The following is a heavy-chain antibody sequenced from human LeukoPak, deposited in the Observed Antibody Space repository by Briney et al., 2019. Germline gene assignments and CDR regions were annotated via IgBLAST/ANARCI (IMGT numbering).Heavy chain of an antibody. CDR1: GGSISSSSYY. V-gene: IGHV4-39*01. CDR2: IYYSGST. Sequence: SETLSLTCTVSGGSISSSSYYWGWIRQPPGKGLEWIGSIYYSGSTYYNPSLKSRVTISVDTSKNQFSLKLSSVTAADTAVYYCARLRDCVHYWGQGTLVTVSS. D-gene: IGHD2-21*02. CDR3: ARLRDCVHY. J-gene: IGHJ4*02.